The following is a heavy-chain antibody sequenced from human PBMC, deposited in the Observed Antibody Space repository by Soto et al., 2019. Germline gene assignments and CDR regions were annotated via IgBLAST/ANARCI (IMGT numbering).Heavy chain of an antibody. D-gene: IGHD5-18*01. J-gene: IGHJ5*02. V-gene: IGHV1-69*13. CDR2: IIPIFGTA. CDR3: ARDVDTAMVSGGFWFDP. CDR1: GGTFSSYA. Sequence: GASVKVSCKASGGTFSSYAISWVRQATGQGLEWMGGIIPIFGTANYAQKFQGRVTITADESTSTAYTELSSLRSEDTAVYYCARDVDTAMVSGGFWFDPWGQGTLVTVSS.